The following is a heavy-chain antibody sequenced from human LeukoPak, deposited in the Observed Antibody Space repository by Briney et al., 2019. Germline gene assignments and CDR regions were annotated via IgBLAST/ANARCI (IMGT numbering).Heavy chain of an antibody. CDR1: GYTFTTYD. Sequence: VSVKVSCKASGYTFTTYDINWVRQATGQGLEWMGWMNPNSGNTGYAQKFQGRVTMTRNTSMTTAYMGLSSLRSEDTAVYYCARGLGYSSSWFWFHPWGQGTLVTVSS. CDR3: ARGLGYSSSWFWFHP. J-gene: IGHJ5*02. CDR2: MNPNSGNT. D-gene: IGHD6-13*01. V-gene: IGHV1-8*01.